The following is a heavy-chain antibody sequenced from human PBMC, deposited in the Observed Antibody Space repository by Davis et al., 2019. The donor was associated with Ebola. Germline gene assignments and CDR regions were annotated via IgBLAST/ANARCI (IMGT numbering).Heavy chain of an antibody. V-gene: IGHV3-53*01. Sequence: GESLKISCAASGFTVSSNYMSWVRQAPGKGLEWVSVIYSGGSTYYADSVKGRFTISRDNSKNTLYLQMNSLRAEDTAVYYCAREDFDYWGQGTLVTVSS. J-gene: IGHJ4*02. CDR2: IYSGGST. CDR3: AREDFDY. CDR1: GFTVSSNY.